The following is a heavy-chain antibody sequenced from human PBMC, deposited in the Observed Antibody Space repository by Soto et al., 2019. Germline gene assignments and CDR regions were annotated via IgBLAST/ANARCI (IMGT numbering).Heavy chain of an antibody. CDR2: ITPYNGNT. V-gene: IGHV1-18*01. CDR1: NYLFGAFG. Sequence: QVQLVQPGAEVKNPGASGKVSCQASNYLFGAFGISWVRQAPGQGLEWMGWITPYNGNTHYAEKFQDRVTMTADKSTTTAYMEVRRLTSDDTAVYFCARISARRNDFDVWGQGTVVPVSS. J-gene: IGHJ3*01. CDR3: ARISARRNDFDV.